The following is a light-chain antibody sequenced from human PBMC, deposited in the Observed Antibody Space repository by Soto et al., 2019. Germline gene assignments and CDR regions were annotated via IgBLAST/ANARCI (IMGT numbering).Light chain of an antibody. CDR1: SSNIGSDYD. V-gene: IGLV1-40*01. CDR3: QSFDSSLSGSGV. CDR2: GTS. Sequence: QSVLTQPPSVSGAPGQRVTISCTGSSSNIGSDYDVHWYRHLPGTAPKLLIYGTSNRPSGVPDRFSGSKSGTSASLVITGLQPEDEADYYCQSFDSSLSGSGVFGAGTKGTVL. J-gene: IGLJ1*01.